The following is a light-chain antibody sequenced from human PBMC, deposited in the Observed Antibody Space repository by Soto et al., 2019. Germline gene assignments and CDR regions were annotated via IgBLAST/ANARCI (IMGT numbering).Light chain of an antibody. J-gene: IGKJ1*01. CDR3: QQSSTIPRT. Sequence: DIQITQFPSSLSASVGDRVTISCRSSQHISTYLNWYQHKPGKAPKLLVYAASTLQSGVPSRFSGSGSGTDFRLTISSLQPEDFATYYCQQSSTIPRTFGQGTKVDLK. CDR1: QHISTY. CDR2: AAS. V-gene: IGKV1-39*01.